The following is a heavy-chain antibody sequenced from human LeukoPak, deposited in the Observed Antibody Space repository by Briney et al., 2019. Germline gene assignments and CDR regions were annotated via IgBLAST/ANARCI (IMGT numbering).Heavy chain of an antibody. CDR2: MSYNGGKI. J-gene: IGHJ4*02. CDR3: AKVAGNIYYFDS. V-gene: IGHV3-30*02. D-gene: IGHD4-23*01. CDR1: GFSFSLYG. Sequence: AGGSLRLSCAASGFSFSLYGMQWVRQAPDKGPEWVAYMSYNGGKIHYSDSVKGRFTISRDNSRNTLFLQMNSLRAEDTAVYHCAKVAGNIYYFDSWGQGALVTVSS.